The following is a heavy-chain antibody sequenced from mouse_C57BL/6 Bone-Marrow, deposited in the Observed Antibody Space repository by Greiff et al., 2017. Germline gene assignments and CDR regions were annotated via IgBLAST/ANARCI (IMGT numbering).Heavy chain of an antibody. CDR1: GYTFTSYW. Sequence: EVQLQQPGAELVKPGASVKLSCKASGYTFTSYWMHWVKQRPGQGLEWIGAIYPGNSDTRYNQKFQGKAKLTAVTSASTAYMELSSLTEDDSAVYYCTGLSWYWFAYWGQGTLVTVSA. V-gene: IGHV1-5*01. CDR2: IYPGNSDT. CDR3: TGLSWYWFAY. D-gene: IGHD1-1*02. J-gene: IGHJ3*01.